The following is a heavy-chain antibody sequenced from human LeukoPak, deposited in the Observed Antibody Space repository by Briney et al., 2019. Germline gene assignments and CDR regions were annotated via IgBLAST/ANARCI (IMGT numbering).Heavy chain of an antibody. D-gene: IGHD1-26*01. V-gene: IGHV3-49*04. CDR3: TRDPRGSYGPDAFDI. CDR1: GFTFGDYA. J-gene: IGHJ3*02. Sequence: GGSLRLSCTASGFTFGDYAMSWVRQAPGKGLEWVGFTRSKAYGGTTEYAASVKGRFTISRDDSKSIAYLQMNSLKTEDTAVYYCTRDPRGSYGPDAFDIWGQGTMVTVSS. CDR2: TRSKAYGGTT.